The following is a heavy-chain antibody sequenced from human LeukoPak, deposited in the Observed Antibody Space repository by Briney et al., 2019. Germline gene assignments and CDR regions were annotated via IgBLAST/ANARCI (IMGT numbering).Heavy chain of an antibody. CDR2: ISWNSGVI. V-gene: IGHV3-9*01. J-gene: IGHJ4*02. CDR3: AKDRTIGAAGYFDY. D-gene: IGHD6-13*01. Sequence: PGGSLRLSCAASGFTFDDYGMHWVRHAPGKGLEWVSGISWNSGVIGYADSVKGRFTFSRDNAKNSLYLQMNSLRVEDTALYYSAKDRTIGAAGYFDYWGQGTLVTVSS. CDR1: GFTFDDYG.